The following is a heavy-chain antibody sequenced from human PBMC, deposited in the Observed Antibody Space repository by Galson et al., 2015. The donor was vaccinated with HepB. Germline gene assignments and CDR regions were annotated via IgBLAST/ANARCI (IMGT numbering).Heavy chain of an antibody. V-gene: IGHV1-18*01. CDR3: ARSYYYDSSGYYLGLDCYYGMDV. CDR1: GYTFTSYG. Sequence: SVKVSCRASGYTFTSYGISWVRQAPGQGLEWMGWISAYNGNTNYAQKLQGRVTMTTDTSTSTAYMELRSLRSDDTAVYYCARSYYYDSSGYYLGLDCYYGMDVWGQGTTVTVSS. CDR2: ISAYNGNT. J-gene: IGHJ6*02. D-gene: IGHD3-22*01.